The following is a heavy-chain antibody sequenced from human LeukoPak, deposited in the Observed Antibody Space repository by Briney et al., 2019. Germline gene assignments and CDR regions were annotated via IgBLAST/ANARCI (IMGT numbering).Heavy chain of an antibody. CDR2: IIPIFGTA. V-gene: IGHV1-69*05. D-gene: IGHD3-22*01. J-gene: IGHJ4*02. Sequence: SVKVSCKASGGTFSSYAISWLRQAPGQGLEWMGGIIPIFGTANYAQKFQGRVTITTDESTSTAYMELSSLRSEDTAVYYCANEGYYYNSSGYLDYWGQGTLVTVSS. CDR3: ANEGYYYNSSGYLDY. CDR1: GGTFSSYA.